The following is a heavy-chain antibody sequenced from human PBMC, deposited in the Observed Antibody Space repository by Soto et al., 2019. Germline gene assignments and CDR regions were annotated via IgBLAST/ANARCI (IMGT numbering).Heavy chain of an antibody. CDR3: ASVDSGNYYRSAFDI. Sequence: QVQLVASGGGVVQPGRSLRLSCAASGFTFSSYGMHWVRQAPGKGLEWVAIIAYDGSNTYYADSVKGRFTISRDNSKSTLYLQMNSLRAEDTAMYYCASVDSGNYYRSAFDIWGQGTMVTVSS. J-gene: IGHJ3*02. V-gene: IGHV3-30*03. CDR1: GFTFSSYG. D-gene: IGHD1-26*01. CDR2: IAYDGSNT.